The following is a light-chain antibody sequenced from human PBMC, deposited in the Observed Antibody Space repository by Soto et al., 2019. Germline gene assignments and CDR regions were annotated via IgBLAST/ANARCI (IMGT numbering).Light chain of an antibody. Sequence: EIVMTQSPSTLSVSPGDRATLSCRASQSISANLAWYHQKPGQAPRLLIYGTSNGTSSRATGIPDRFSGSGSGTDFTLTISRLEPEDFAVYYCQQYGSSRITFGQGTRLEIK. CDR2: GTSNGTS. V-gene: IGKV3-20*01. CDR1: QSISAN. CDR3: QQYGSSRIT. J-gene: IGKJ5*01.